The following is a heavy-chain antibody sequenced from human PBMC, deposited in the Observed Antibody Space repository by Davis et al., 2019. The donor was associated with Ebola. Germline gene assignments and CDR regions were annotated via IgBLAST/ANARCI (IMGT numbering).Heavy chain of an antibody. J-gene: IGHJ4*02. CDR3: ARGTGATGPPDY. V-gene: IGHV4-34*01. CDR2: IDYSGRT. CDR1: GGSFHGYF. Sequence: PSETLSLTCAVYGGSFHGYFWNWLRQSPGKGLEWIGEIDYSGRTNYQSSLKSRATISRDTSKNQFSLNLTSVTAADTAVYYCARGTGATGPPDYWGRGTLVTVSS. D-gene: IGHD1-1*01.